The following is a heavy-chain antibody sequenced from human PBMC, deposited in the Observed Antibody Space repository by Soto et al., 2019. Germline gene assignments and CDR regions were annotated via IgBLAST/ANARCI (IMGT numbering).Heavy chain of an antibody. CDR1: GGTFRRYA. CDR3: ARGRAVTQTGYYYYYGMDV. CDR2: IIPIFGTA. Sequence: VKDSCKAYGGTFRRYAMSWVRQPQVQGLEWMGGIIPIFGTANYAQKFQGRVTITADESTSTAYMELSSLRSEDTAVYYCARGRAVTQTGYYYYYGMDVWGQGTTVTVSS. D-gene: IGHD4-4*01. V-gene: IGHV1-69*13. J-gene: IGHJ6*02.